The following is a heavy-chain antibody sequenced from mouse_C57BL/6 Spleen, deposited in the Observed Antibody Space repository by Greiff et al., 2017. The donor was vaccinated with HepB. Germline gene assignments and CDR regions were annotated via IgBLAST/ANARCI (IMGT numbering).Heavy chain of an antibody. J-gene: IGHJ3*01. D-gene: IGHD2-4*01. Sequence: QVQLQQPGAELVMPGASVKLSCKASGYTFTSYWMHWVKQRPGQGLEWIGAIDPSDSYTNYNQKFKGKSTLTVDKSSSTAYMQLSSLTSEDSAVYYCARWGDYEAYWGQGTLVTVSA. V-gene: IGHV1-69*01. CDR2: IDPSDSYT. CDR1: GYTFTSYW. CDR3: ARWGDYEAY.